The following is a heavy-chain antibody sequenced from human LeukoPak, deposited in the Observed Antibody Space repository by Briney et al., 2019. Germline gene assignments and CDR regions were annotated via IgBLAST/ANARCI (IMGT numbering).Heavy chain of an antibody. Sequence: SVKVSCKASGFTFTSSAMQWVRQARGQRLEWIGWIVVGSGNTNYAQKFQERVTITRDMSTSTAYMELSSLRSEDTAVYYCAAELVPYSNYLGDYWGQGTLVTVST. D-gene: IGHD4-11*01. CDR3: AAELVPYSNYLGDY. J-gene: IGHJ4*02. V-gene: IGHV1-58*02. CDR2: IVVGSGNT. CDR1: GFTFTSSA.